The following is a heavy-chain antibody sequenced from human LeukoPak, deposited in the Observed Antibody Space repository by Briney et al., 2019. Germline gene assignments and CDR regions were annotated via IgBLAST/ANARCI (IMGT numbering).Heavy chain of an antibody. CDR1: VGSISSSSYY. J-gene: IGHJ4*02. Sequence: SETLSLTCTVSVGSISSSSYYGGWIRQPPGKGLEWIGSIYYSGSTYYNPSLKSRVTISVDTSKNQFSMKLSSVTAADTAVYYCARDRDDRSNWGRGTLVTVSS. V-gene: IGHV4-39*07. CDR2: IYYSGST. D-gene: IGHD3-16*02. CDR3: ARDRDDRSN.